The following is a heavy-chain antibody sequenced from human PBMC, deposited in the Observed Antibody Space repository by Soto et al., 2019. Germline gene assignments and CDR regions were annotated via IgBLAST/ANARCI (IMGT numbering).Heavy chain of an antibody. CDR2: IIPILGIA. D-gene: IGHD4-17*01. CDR1: GGTFSSYT. J-gene: IGHJ4*02. CDR3: ARDDNHGGSAY. V-gene: IGHV1-69*08. Sequence: QVQLVQSGAEVKKPGSSVKVSCKASGGTFSSYTISWVRQAPGQGLEWMGRIIPILGIANYAQKFQGRVTITADKSTSTAYLELSSLRSEDTAVYYCARDDNHGGSAYWGQGTLVTVSS.